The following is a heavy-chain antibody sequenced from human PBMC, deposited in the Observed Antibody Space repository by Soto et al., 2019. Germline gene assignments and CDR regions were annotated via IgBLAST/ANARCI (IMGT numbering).Heavy chain of an antibody. CDR1: GDSVSSNSAA. D-gene: IGHD3-22*01. V-gene: IGHV6-1*01. Sequence: PSQTLSLTCAISGDSVSSNSAAWNWIRQSPSRGLEWLGRTYYRSKWYSDYAVAVKSRIVINADTSKNQFSLQLNSVTPDDTAVYYCARGRDYNDINTYYFRFDYWSQGTPVTVSS. J-gene: IGHJ4*02. CDR2: TYYRSKWYS. CDR3: ARGRDYNDINTYYFRFDY.